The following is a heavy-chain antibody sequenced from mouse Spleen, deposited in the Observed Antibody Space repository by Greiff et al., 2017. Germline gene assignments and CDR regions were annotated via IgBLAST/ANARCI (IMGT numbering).Heavy chain of an antibody. CDR3: ARGAYYSNPTAYYFDY. CDR2: IDPSDSYT. D-gene: IGHD2-5*01. CDR1: GYTFTSYW. Sequence: QVQLQQSGAELVMPGASVKLSCKASGYTFTSYWMHWVKQRPGQGLEWIGEIDPSDSYTNYNQKFKGKATLTVDKSSSTAYMQLSSLTSEDSAVYYCARGAYYSNPTAYYFDYWGQGTTLTVSS. J-gene: IGHJ2*01. V-gene: IGHV1-69*01.